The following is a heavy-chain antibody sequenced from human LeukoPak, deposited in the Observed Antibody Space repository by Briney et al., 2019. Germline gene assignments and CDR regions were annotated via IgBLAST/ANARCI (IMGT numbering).Heavy chain of an antibody. J-gene: IGHJ5*02. CDR2: MNPNSGNT. D-gene: IGHD6-6*01. Sequence: ASVKVSCKASGYTFTSYDINWVRQATGQGLEGMGWMNPNSGNTGYAQKFQGRVTITRNTSISTAYMELSSLRSEDTAVYSCARSSPHQGSSLGYWFDPWGQGTLVTVSS. CDR1: GYTFTSYD. V-gene: IGHV1-8*03. CDR3: ARSSPHQGSSLGYWFDP.